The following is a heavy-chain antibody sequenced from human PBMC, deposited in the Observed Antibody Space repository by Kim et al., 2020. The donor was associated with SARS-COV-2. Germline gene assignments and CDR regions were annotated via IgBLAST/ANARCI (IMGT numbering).Heavy chain of an antibody. CDR3: ARGTYIRGYDYVSWFDP. J-gene: IGHJ5*02. CDR2: IDTDTGTP. CDR1: GYTFTSRV. D-gene: IGHD3-16*01. V-gene: IGHV7-4-1*02. Sequence: ASVKVSCKASGYTFTSRVINWLRQAPGQGLEWMGWIDTDTGTPAYAQGFTGRFVFSLDTSVTTAYLQISSLKAEDTAVYFCARGTYIRGYDYVSWFDPSGQGALVTVSS.